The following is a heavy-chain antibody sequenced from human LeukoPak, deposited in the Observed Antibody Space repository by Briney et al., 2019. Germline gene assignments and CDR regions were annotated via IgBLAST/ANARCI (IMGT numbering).Heavy chain of an antibody. CDR3: ARDSTIFGVLYREVGAFDI. J-gene: IGHJ3*02. CDR2: ISSDGSNK. V-gene: IGHV3-30-3*01. Sequence: GRSLSLSCAASGFTFTTYSIHWVRQAPGKGLEWVAVISSDGSNKYYAHSVKGRFTVSRDNSKNTLYLQMNSLRAEDTAVYYCARDSTIFGVLYREVGAFDIWGQGTMVTVSS. CDR1: GFTFTTYS. D-gene: IGHD3-3*01.